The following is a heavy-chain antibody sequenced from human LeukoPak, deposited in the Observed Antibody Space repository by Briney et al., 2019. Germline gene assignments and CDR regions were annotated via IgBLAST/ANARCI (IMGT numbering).Heavy chain of an antibody. Sequence: PSETLSLTCTVSGGSISSSSYYWGWIRQPPGKGLEWIGSIYYSGSTYYNPSLKSRVTISVDRSKNQFSLKLSSVTAADTAVYYCARDGGSGSYRDAFDIWGQGTMVTVSS. CDR3: ARDGGSGSYRDAFDI. V-gene: IGHV4-39*07. D-gene: IGHD3-10*01. CDR2: IYYSGST. J-gene: IGHJ3*02. CDR1: GGSISSSSYY.